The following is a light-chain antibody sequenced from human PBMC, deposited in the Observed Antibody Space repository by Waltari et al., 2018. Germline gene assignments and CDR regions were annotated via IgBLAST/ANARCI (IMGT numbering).Light chain of an antibody. CDR1: QSMRSN. CDR2: GAS. V-gene: IGKV3-15*01. J-gene: IGKJ1*01. Sequence: EIVMTQSPATLSVFPVERATLSCRASQSMRSNLAWYQHKPGQAPRLLIYGASTRATGIPARFSGSGSGTEFTLTISSLQSEDFAVYFCQQYDNWLGTFGQGTKVEIK. CDR3: QQYDNWLGT.